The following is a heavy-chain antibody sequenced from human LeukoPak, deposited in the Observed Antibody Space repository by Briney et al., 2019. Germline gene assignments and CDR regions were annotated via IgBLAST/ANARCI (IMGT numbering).Heavy chain of an antibody. CDR1: GYTFTSYD. D-gene: IGHD3-3*01. CDR3: ATDGVFSALRFPSGFDP. Sequence: GASVKVSCKASGYTFTSYDINWVRQATGQGLEWMGWMNPNSGYTYYTQRFQGRVTMTRNTAISTAYMELSSLRSEDTAVYYCATDGVFSALRFPSGFDPWGQGTLVTVSS. CDR2: MNPNSGYT. J-gene: IGHJ5*02. V-gene: IGHV1-8*01.